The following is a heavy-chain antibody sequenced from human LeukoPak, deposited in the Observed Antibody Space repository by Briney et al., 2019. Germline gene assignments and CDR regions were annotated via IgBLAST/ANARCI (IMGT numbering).Heavy chain of an antibody. V-gene: IGHV3-66*01. CDR1: GFTVSSNY. CDR3: ARDLTGDAYFDY. J-gene: IGHJ4*02. Sequence: PGGSLRLSCEVSGFTVSSNYMTWVRQAPGKGLEWVSIIYSGGSTYYADSVKGRFAISRDNSKNTLYLQMNRLRAEDTAVFYCARDLTGDAYFDYWGQGTLVTVSS. D-gene: IGHD7-27*01. CDR2: IYSGGST.